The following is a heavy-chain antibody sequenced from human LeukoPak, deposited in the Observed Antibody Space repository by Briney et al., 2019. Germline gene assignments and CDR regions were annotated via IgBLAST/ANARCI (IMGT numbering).Heavy chain of an antibody. Sequence: GGSLRLSCATSGFTFTSHDMNWVRQAPGKGLEWVSGLRYSGDTTFYADSVKGRFTISRDTSKNTLYLQMNSLRAEDTAVYYCARDPGSSSWPKPSDYWGQGTMVTVSS. CDR2: LRYSGDTT. CDR3: ARDPGSSSWPKPSDY. J-gene: IGHJ3*01. CDR1: GFTFTSHD. D-gene: IGHD6-13*01. V-gene: IGHV3-23*01.